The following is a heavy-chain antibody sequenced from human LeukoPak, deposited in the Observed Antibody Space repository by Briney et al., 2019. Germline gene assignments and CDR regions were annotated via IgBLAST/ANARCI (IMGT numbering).Heavy chain of an antibody. V-gene: IGHV1-18*01. CDR1: GYSFTSYG. J-gene: IGHJ6*03. CDR3: ARVVYSSSWPYYYYYYMDV. D-gene: IGHD6-13*01. Sequence: GASVKVSCKASGYSFTSYGISWVRQAPGHGREGMGWISAYNGNTNYAQKLQGRVTMTTDTSTSTAYMELRSLRSDDTAVYYCARVVYSSSWPYYYYYYMDVWGKGTTVTVSS. CDR2: ISAYNGNT.